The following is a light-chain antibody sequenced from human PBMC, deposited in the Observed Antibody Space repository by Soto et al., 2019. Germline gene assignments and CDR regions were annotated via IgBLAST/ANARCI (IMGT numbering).Light chain of an antibody. CDR1: QSVSSN. Sequence: EIVLNKSPCTLSLSPGERATLSCRASQSVSSNLAWYQQKPGQAPRLLIYGASSRATGIPDRFSGSGSGTDFTLTIRRLEPEDFALYYCQHYVEGTPITFGQGTRLENK. V-gene: IGKV3-20*01. CDR2: GAS. CDR3: QHYVEGTPIT. J-gene: IGKJ5*01.